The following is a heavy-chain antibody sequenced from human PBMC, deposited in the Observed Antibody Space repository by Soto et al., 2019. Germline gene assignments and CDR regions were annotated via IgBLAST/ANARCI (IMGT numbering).Heavy chain of an antibody. CDR1: GYTFTSYG. J-gene: IGHJ4*02. CDR2: ISAYNGNT. Sequence: ASVKVSCKASGYTFTSYGISWVRQAPGQGLEWMGWISAYNGNTNYAQKLQGRVTMTTDTSTSKAYMELRSLRSDDTAVYYCAREERYDFWSGYPPFDYWGQGTLVTVSS. V-gene: IGHV1-18*01. D-gene: IGHD3-3*01. CDR3: AREERYDFWSGYPPFDY.